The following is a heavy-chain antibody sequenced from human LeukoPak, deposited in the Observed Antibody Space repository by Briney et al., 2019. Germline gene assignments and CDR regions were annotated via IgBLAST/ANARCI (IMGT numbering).Heavy chain of an antibody. CDR2: ISYSGST. V-gene: IGHV4-59*08. Sequence: PSETLSLTCTVSGGSISSYYWTWIRQPPGKGLEWLGYISYSGSTSYNPSLKSRVTISVDTSKNQFSLKLSSVTAADTAVYYCARVGYSNSWYPPQVPYYYYMDVWGKGTTVTVSS. CDR3: ARVGYSNSWYPPQVPYYYYMDV. D-gene: IGHD6-13*01. CDR1: GGSISSYY. J-gene: IGHJ6*03.